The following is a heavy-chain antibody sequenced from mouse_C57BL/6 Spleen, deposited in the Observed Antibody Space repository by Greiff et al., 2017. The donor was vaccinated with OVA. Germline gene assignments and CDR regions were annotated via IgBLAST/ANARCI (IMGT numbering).Heavy chain of an antibody. CDR1: GYTFTSYW. CDR3: SREDYGSSGRWFAY. J-gene: IGHJ3*01. Sequence: QVHVKQPGAELVKPGASVKLSCKASGYTFTSYWMHWVKQRPGRGLEWIGRIDPNSGGTKYNEEFKSKATMTVDKHSSTAYMHPSSLTSEDSSVYYCSREDYGSSGRWFAYWGQGTLVTVSA. V-gene: IGHV1-72*01. CDR2: IDPNSGGT. D-gene: IGHD1-1*01.